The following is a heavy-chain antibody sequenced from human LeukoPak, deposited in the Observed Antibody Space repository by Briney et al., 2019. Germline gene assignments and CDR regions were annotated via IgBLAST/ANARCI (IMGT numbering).Heavy chain of an antibody. Sequence: GASVKVSCKASGYKFNTYGISWVRQAPGQGLEWMGWISAYNGKTDYARKLQGRVTMTTDTSTSTAYMELRSLRSDDTAVYYCARPDYGGNRGAFDIWGQGTMVTVSS. CDR1: GYKFNTYG. J-gene: IGHJ3*02. V-gene: IGHV1-18*01. D-gene: IGHD4-23*01. CDR3: ARPDYGGNRGAFDI. CDR2: ISAYNGKT.